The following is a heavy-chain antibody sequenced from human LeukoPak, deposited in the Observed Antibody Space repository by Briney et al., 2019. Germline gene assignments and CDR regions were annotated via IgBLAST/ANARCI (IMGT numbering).Heavy chain of an antibody. Sequence: HPGGSLRRSCAASGFTFSSYAMSWVRQAPGKGLEWVSAISGSGGSTYYADSVKGRFTISRDNSKNTLYLQMNSLRAEDTAVYYCAKDEAHIVVVTAWAPSDYWGQGTLVTVSS. CDR1: GFTFSSYA. CDR3: AKDEAHIVVVTAWAPSDY. J-gene: IGHJ4*02. CDR2: ISGSGGST. V-gene: IGHV3-23*01. D-gene: IGHD2-21*02.